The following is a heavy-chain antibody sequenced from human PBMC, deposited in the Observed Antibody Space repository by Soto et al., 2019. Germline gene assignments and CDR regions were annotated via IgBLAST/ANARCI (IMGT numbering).Heavy chain of an antibody. CDR2: ISSDGSSK. Sequence: GGSLRLSCAASGFTLNSRTTNWFRQAPGKGLEWVSLISSDGSSKYYADSVKGRITISRDNSKTSLYLQMNSLRDEDTAVYYCARGDDYVWGTYRYNPFDYWGRGTLVTVSS. D-gene: IGHD3-16*02. CDR3: ARGDDYVWGTYRYNPFDY. J-gene: IGHJ4*02. CDR1: GFTLNSRT. V-gene: IGHV3-48*02.